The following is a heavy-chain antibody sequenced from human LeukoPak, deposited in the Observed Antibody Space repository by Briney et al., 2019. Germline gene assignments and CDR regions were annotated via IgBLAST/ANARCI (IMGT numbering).Heavy chain of an antibody. V-gene: IGHV5-51*01. D-gene: IGHD1-26*01. J-gene: IGHJ5*02. Sequence: GESLKISCQGSGYSFTNFWIAWVRQMPGKGLEWMGIIYPGDSETRYSPSFQGLVTISADKSISTAYLQWSSLKGSDTAMYYCARPESYLGPFDPRGQGTLVTVSS. CDR3: ARPESYLGPFDP. CDR1: GYSFTNFW. CDR2: IYPGDSET.